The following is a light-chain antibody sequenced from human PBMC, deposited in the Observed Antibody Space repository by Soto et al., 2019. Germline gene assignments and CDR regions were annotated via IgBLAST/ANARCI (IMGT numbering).Light chain of an antibody. J-gene: IGKJ4*01. Sequence: EIVLTQSLATLSLSPEERDTLSCGASQSVTNSLAWYQQKPGQAPRLLVYDASNRATGIPTRFSGSGSGTDFTLTISNLEPEDFAVYYCQQHISWPLTFGGGTKVDIK. V-gene: IGKV3-11*01. CDR1: QSVTNS. CDR2: DAS. CDR3: QQHISWPLT.